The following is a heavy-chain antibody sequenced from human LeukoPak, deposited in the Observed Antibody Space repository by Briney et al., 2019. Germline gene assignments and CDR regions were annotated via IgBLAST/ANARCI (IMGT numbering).Heavy chain of an antibody. CDR1: GLTFDDYA. CDR2: ISWNSNLI. Sequence: GGSLRLSCAVSGLTFDDYAMHWVRQAPGKGLEWVSGISWNSNLIGYADSVKGRFTISRDNAKNSLYLQMNSLRPEDMALYYCAKDRNYELLYAFDIWGQGTMVTVSS. J-gene: IGHJ3*02. V-gene: IGHV3-9*03. CDR3: AKDRNYELLYAFDI. D-gene: IGHD2-2*02.